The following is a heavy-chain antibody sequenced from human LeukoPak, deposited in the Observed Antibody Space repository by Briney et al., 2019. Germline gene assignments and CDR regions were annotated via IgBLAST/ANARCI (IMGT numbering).Heavy chain of an antibody. V-gene: IGHV3-15*01. D-gene: IGHD2-15*01. CDR3: TRGSATAWD. CDR1: GLTVSNAW. CDR2: IKSKTDDGTT. Sequence: GGSLRLSCAASGLTVSNAWMSWVRQAPGKGLELVGRIKSKTDDGTTDYAAPVKGRFTISRDDSKNTLHLQMNSLKTEDTAMYYCTRGSATAWDWGQGTLVTVSS. J-gene: IGHJ4*02.